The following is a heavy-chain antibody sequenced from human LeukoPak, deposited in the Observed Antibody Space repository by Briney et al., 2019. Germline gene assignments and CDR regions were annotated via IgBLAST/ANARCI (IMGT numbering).Heavy chain of an antibody. J-gene: IGHJ4*02. CDR1: GFTFSSYS. CDR2: ISSSSSTI. Sequence: GGSLRLSCAASGFTFSSYSMNWVRQAPGKGLEWVSYISSSSSTIYYADSVKGRFTISRDNAKSSLYLQMNSLRAEDTAVYYCARVAGRSVDYWGQGTLVTVSS. D-gene: IGHD6-25*01. V-gene: IGHV3-48*01. CDR3: ARVAGRSVDY.